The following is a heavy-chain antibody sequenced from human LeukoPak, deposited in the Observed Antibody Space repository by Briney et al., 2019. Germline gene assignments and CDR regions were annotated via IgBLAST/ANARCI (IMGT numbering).Heavy chain of an antibody. D-gene: IGHD2-2*01. CDR2: ISGSGGST. CDR1: GFTFSSYA. CDR3: AKDQMAGVVPAATPDDAFDI. V-gene: IGHV3-23*01. Sequence: GGSLRLSCAASGFTFSSYAMSWVRQAPGKGLEWVSAISGSGGSTYYADSVKGRFTISRDNSKNTLYLQMNSLRAEDTAVYYCAKDQMAGVVPAATPDDAFDIWGQGTMVTVSS. J-gene: IGHJ3*02.